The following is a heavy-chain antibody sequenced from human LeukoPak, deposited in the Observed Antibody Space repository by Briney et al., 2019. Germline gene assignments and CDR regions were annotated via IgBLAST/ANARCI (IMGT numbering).Heavy chain of an antibody. CDR2: IYYSGST. Sequence: SETLSLTCTVSGGSINNFYWSWIRQPPGKGLEWIGYIYYSGSTNHNPSLKSRVTISVDTSKNQFSPKLSSVTAADTAVYYCARARYGSGNFYFYYYGMDVWDQGTTVTVSS. V-gene: IGHV4-59*01. CDR1: GGSINNFY. J-gene: IGHJ6*02. CDR3: ARARYGSGNFYFYYYGMDV. D-gene: IGHD3-10*01.